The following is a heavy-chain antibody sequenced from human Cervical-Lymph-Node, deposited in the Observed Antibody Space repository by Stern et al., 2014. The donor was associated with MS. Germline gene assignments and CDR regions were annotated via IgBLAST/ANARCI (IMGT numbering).Heavy chain of an antibody. CDR1: GFTFSSHV. CDR3: VREDGDFDY. Sequence: VQLVESGGGVVQPGGSLRLSCAASGFTFSSHVMHCVRQAPGKGPGCVAFIWHDEYNNAYASSVKGLFTISRDNSSNTLSLQMNSLRAEDTAVYYCVREDGDFDYWGQGTLVTVSS. V-gene: IGHV3-30-3*01. J-gene: IGHJ4*02. D-gene: IGHD2-8*01. CDR2: IWHDEYNN.